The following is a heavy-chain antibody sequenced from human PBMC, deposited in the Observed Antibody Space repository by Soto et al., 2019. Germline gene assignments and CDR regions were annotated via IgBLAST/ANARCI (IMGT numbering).Heavy chain of an antibody. CDR3: ARERIFGVVIISNYYYYGMDV. CDR1: GYTFTSYY. V-gene: IGHV1-46*01. J-gene: IGHJ6*02. Sequence: ASVKVSCKASGYTFTSYYMHWVRQVPGQGLEWMGIINPSGGSTSYAQKFQGRVTMTRDTSTSTVYMELSSLRSEDTAVYYCARERIFGVVIISNYYYYGMDVWGQGTTVTVSS. D-gene: IGHD3-3*01. CDR2: INPSGGST.